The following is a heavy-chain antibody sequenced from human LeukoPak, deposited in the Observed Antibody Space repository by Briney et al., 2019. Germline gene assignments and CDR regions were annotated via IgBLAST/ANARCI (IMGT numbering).Heavy chain of an antibody. V-gene: IGHV4-59*08. J-gene: IGHJ6*02. CDR2: IYYSGST. CDR3: ARYSGYDSVSYYYGMDV. Sequence: PSETLSLTCTVSGGSISSYYWSWIRQPPGKGLEWIGYIYYSGSTNYNPSLKSRVTISVDTSKNQFSLKLSSVTAADTAVYYCARYSGYDSVSYYYGMDVWGQGTRSPSP. CDR1: GGSISSYY. D-gene: IGHD5-12*01.